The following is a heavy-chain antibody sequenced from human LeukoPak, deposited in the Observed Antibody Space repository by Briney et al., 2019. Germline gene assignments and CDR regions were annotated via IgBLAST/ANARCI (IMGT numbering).Heavy chain of an antibody. V-gene: IGHV4-31*03. CDR3: ARAGYDSSGYSTYYFDY. CDR2: IYYSGST. J-gene: IGHJ4*02. D-gene: IGHD3-22*01. Sequence: SETLSLTCTVSGGSISSGGYYWSWIRQHPGKGLEWIGYIYYSGSTYYNPSLKSRVTISIDTSKNQFSLKLSSVTAADTAVYYCARAGYDSSGYSTYYFDYWGQGTLVTVSS. CDR1: GGSISSGGYY.